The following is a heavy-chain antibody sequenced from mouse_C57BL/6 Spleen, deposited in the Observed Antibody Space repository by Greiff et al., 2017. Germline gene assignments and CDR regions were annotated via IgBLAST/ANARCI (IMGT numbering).Heavy chain of an antibody. CDR1: GYAFRSSW. CDR3: ARFGREEYFDY. Sequence: VKLMESGPELVKPGASVQISCTASGYAFRSSWMNWVKQRPGKGLEWIGRIYPGDVDTNYNGKFKGKATLTAAKSSSTAYMQLSSLTSADSAVYFCARFGREEYFDYWGHGTTLTVSS. V-gene: IGHV1-82*01. J-gene: IGHJ2*01. CDR2: IYPGDVDT.